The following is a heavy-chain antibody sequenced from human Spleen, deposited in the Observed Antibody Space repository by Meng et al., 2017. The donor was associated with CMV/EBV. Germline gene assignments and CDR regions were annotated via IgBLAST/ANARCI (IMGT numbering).Heavy chain of an antibody. CDR3: ARDVGKGNYDFWSGHYGDAFDI. CDR2: ISASGNTI. J-gene: IGHJ3*02. V-gene: IGHV3-11*04. D-gene: IGHD3-3*01. CDR1: GFSFSDYF. Sequence: GESLKISCAVTGFSFSDYFMNWIRQAPGKGLEWVSYISASGNTIYYADSVKGRFTISRDNAKNSLYLQMNSLRAEDTAVYYCARDVGKGNYDFWSGHYGDAFDIWGQGTMVTVSS.